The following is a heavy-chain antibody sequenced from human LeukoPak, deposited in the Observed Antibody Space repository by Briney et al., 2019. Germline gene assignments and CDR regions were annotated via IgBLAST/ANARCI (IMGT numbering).Heavy chain of an antibody. CDR2: IIPIFGTA. CDR3: AREMATTPSFDY. Sequence: SVKVSCKASGGTFSSYAISWVRQAPGQGLEWMGGIIPIFGTANYAQKFQGRVTITTDESTSTAYMELSSLRSEDTAVYYCAREMATTPSFDYWGQGTLVTVSS. J-gene: IGHJ4*02. V-gene: IGHV1-69*05. CDR1: GGTFSSYA. D-gene: IGHD5-24*01.